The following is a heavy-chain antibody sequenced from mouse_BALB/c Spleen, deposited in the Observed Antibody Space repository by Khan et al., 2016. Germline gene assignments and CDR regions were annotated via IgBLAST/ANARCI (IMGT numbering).Heavy chain of an antibody. CDR1: GYSITSDYA. CDR3: ARWGGSWFAY. Sequence: EVQLQESGPGLVKPSQSLSLTCTVTGYSITSDYAWNWIRQFPGNKLEWMGYISYSGSTSYNPSLKSRISITRETSKNQFFLQLNSVTTEDTATYYCARWGGSWFAYWGQGTLVTVSA. CDR2: ISYSGST. V-gene: IGHV3-2*02. D-gene: IGHD1-1*02. J-gene: IGHJ3*01.